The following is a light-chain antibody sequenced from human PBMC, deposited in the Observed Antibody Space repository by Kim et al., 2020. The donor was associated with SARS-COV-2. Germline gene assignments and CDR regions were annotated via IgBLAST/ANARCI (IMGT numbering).Light chain of an antibody. CDR2: RDT. V-gene: IGLV3-25*02. CDR1: QLVNQY. Sequence: SYELTQPPSMSVSPGQTARITCSGEQLVNQYTYWYQQKPGQAPVLVIYRDTERPSGIPERFSGSSSRTSVTLTISGVQAEDEADYYCQSADSSGTSVIFGEGTRVTVL. J-gene: IGLJ2*01. CDR3: QSADSSGTSVI.